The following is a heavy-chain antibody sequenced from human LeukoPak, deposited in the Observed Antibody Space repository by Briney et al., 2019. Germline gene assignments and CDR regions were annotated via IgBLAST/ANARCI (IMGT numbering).Heavy chain of an antibody. Sequence: GRSLRLSCAASGFTFSSYPMHWVRLAPGKGLEWVAVISYDGSNKDYTDSVKGRFTISRDNSMNTLYLQMNSLGPEDTAVFYCARSIHRNWNPGLGFDYWGQGTLVTVAS. J-gene: IGHJ4*02. CDR1: GFTFSSYP. D-gene: IGHD1-1*01. CDR3: ARSIHRNWNPGLGFDY. V-gene: IGHV3-30*10. CDR2: ISYDGSNK.